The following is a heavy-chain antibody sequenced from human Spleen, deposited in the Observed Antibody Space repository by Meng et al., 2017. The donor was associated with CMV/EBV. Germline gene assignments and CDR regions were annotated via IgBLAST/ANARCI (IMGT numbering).Heavy chain of an antibody. Sequence: KVSCKGSGYSFTSCWIGWVRQMPGKGLEWMGIIYPGDSDTRYSPSFQGQVTISADKSISTANLQWSSLKASDTAMYYCARHTVVNNWFDPWGQGTLVTVSS. J-gene: IGHJ5*02. CDR3: ARHTVVNNWFDP. CDR1: GYSFTSCW. CDR2: IYPGDSDT. D-gene: IGHD4-23*01. V-gene: IGHV5-51*01.